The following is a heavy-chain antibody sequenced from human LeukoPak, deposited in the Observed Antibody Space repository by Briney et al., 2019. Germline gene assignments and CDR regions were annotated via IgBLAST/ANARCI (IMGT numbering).Heavy chain of an antibody. CDR3: ASDINRYYDFWSGYYY. J-gene: IGHJ4*02. V-gene: IGHV1-69*05. CDR1: GGTFSSYA. D-gene: IGHD3-3*01. Sequence: ASVKVSCKASGGTFSSYAISWVRQAPGQGLEWMGGIIPIFGTANYAQKFQGRVTITTDESTSTAYMELSSLRSEDTAVYYCASDINRYYDFWSGYYYWGQGTLVTVFS. CDR2: IIPIFGTA.